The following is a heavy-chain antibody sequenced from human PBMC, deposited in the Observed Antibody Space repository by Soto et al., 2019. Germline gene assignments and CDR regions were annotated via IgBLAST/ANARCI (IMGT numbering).Heavy chain of an antibody. J-gene: IGHJ3*02. CDR2: IYYSGST. V-gene: IGHV4-30-4*01. D-gene: IGHD4-17*01. Sequence: PSETLSLTCTVSGGSISSGDYYWSWIRQPPGKGLEWIGYIYYSGSTYYNPSLKSRVTISVDTSKNQFSLKLSSVTAADTAVYYCARDSPGHTVTTPNAAFDIWGQGTMVTVSS. CDR1: GGSISSGDYY. CDR3: ARDSPGHTVTTPNAAFDI.